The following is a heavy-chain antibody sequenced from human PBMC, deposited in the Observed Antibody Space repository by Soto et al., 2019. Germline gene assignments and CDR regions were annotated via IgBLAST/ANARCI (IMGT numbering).Heavy chain of an antibody. CDR1: GGSLSSGNFY. D-gene: IGHD2-2*01. Sequence: QVQLQESGPGLVRPSQTLSLTCAVSGGSLSSGNFYWNWIRQPPGKGLEWIGYIYYSGSTYYNPSLNGQVTIAVVTSNNQFSLKLGSVTAADTAGYYCACEAPAAMGGVPDYYMDVWGKGTTVTVSS. V-gene: IGHV4-31*11. CDR2: IYYSGST. CDR3: ACEAPAAMGGVPDYYMDV. J-gene: IGHJ6*03.